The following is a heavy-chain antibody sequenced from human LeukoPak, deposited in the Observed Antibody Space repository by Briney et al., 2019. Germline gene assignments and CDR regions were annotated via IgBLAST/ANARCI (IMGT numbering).Heavy chain of an antibody. V-gene: IGHV1-2*02. Sequence: ASVKVSYKPSGYTFTTYYIHWVRQAPGHGLEWMGWINPNNGGTNYAQNFQGRVTMTRDTSISTAYMELSSLISGDTALYYCARGYYNVLTGHLYFFDYWGQGTLVTVSS. D-gene: IGHD3-9*01. CDR3: ARGYYNVLTGHLYFFDY. J-gene: IGHJ4*02. CDR1: GYTFTTYY. CDR2: INPNNGGT.